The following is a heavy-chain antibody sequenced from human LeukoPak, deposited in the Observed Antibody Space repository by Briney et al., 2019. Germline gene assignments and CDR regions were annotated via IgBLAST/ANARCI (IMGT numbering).Heavy chain of an antibody. Sequence: ASVKVSCKASGYTFTGYYMHWVRQAPGQGLEWMGWINPNSGGTNYAQKFQGRVTMTRDTSISTAYMELSRLRSDDTAVYYCARDSSSSGLPDYWGRGTLVTVSS. V-gene: IGHV1-2*02. J-gene: IGHJ4*02. CDR2: INPNSGGT. CDR3: ARDSSSSGLPDY. D-gene: IGHD6-6*01. CDR1: GYTFTGYY.